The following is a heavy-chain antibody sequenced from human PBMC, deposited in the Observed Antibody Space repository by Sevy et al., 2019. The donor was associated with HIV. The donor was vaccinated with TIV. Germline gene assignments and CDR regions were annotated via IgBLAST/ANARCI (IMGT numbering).Heavy chain of an antibody. V-gene: IGHV3-49*04. CDR1: GFTFGDYA. J-gene: IGHJ4*02. CDR3: TRWKGADSIFDY. CDR2: LKSKAYGGTQ. Sequence: GGSLRLSCTASGFTFGDYAMSWVRQAPGKGLEWVAFLKSKAYGGTQDHAASVKGRFTMSRDDTKIISYLQMNDLNTEEKGVYDCTRWKGADSIFDYWGQGALVTVSS. D-gene: IGHD1-1*01.